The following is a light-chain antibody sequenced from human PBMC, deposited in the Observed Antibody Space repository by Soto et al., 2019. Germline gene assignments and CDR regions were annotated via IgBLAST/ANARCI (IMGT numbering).Light chain of an antibody. Sequence: QSVLTQPASVSGSPGQSITISCTGTSSDVGHYNFVSWYQQHPGKAPRLLILEVSNRPSGVSFRFSGSKSGNTASLTISGLQAEDEADYYCSSYTTTNTPYVFGTGTKVTVL. J-gene: IGLJ1*01. CDR3: SSYTTTNTPYV. V-gene: IGLV2-14*01. CDR2: EVS. CDR1: SSDVGHYNF.